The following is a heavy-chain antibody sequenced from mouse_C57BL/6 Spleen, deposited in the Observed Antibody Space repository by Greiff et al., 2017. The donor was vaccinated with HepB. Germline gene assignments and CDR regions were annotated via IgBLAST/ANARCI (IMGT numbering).Heavy chain of an antibody. CDR3: TLYYFGLNWYFDV. CDR2: IRLKSDNYAT. CDR1: GFTFSNYW. Sequence: EVKLQESGGGLVQPGGSMKLSCVASGFTFSNYWMNWVRQSPEKGLEWVAQIRLKSDNYATHYAESVKGRFTISRDDSKSSVYLQMNNLRAEDTGIYYCTLYYFGLNWYFDVWGTGTTVTVSS. D-gene: IGHD1-1*01. J-gene: IGHJ1*03. V-gene: IGHV6-3*01.